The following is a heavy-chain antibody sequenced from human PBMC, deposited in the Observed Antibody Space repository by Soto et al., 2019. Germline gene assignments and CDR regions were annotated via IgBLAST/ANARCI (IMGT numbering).Heavy chain of an antibody. CDR1: GYTFTSYD. D-gene: IGHD3-22*01. CDR2: MNPNSGNT. J-gene: IGHJ3*02. V-gene: IGHV1-8*01. CDR3: ARNYYDSSGYYGDAFVI. Sequence: GASVKVSCKASGYTFTSYDINWVRQATGQGLEWMGWMNPNSGNTGYAQKFQGRVTMTRNTSISTAYMELSSLRSEDTAVYYCARNYYDSSGYYGDAFVIWGQGTMVTVSS.